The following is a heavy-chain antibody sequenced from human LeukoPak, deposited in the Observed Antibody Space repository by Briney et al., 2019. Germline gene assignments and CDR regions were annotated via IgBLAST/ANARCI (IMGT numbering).Heavy chain of an antibody. D-gene: IGHD6-19*01. CDR1: GYSFTSYW. Sequence: GESLKISCKGSGYSFTSYWIGWVRQMPGKGLEWMGIIYPGDSDTRYSPSFRGQVTISADKSISTAYLQWSSLKASDTAMYYCARRARYSSDYYYYYGMDVWGQGTTVTVSS. J-gene: IGHJ6*02. CDR3: ARRARYSSDYYYYYGMDV. V-gene: IGHV5-51*01. CDR2: IYPGDSDT.